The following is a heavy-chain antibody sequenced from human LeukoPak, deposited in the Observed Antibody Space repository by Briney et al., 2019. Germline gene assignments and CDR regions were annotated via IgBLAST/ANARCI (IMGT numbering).Heavy chain of an antibody. J-gene: IGHJ4*02. CDR3: GKTTTRYSSGRNPAWPVDY. Sequence: GSLRLSCTASGFTFSSYAMYWVRQAPGKGLEWVSGIFGSGGSAHYADSVKGRFTISRDNSQNTVYLQMNSLRAEDTAVYYCGKTTTRYSSGRNPAWPVDYWGQGTLVTVSS. CDR2: IFGSGGSA. V-gene: IGHV3-23*01. D-gene: IGHD6-19*01. CDR1: GFTFSSYA.